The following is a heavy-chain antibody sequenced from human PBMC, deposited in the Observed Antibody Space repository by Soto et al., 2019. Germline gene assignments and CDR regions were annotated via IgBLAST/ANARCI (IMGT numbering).Heavy chain of an antibody. J-gene: IGHJ4*02. CDR1: GFTFSSYD. CDR3: AKSPGYCSGGSCYGYFEY. D-gene: IGHD2-15*01. CDR2: ISSDGSNK. V-gene: IGHV3-30*18. Sequence: GGSLRLSCAASGFTFSSYDMDWVRQAPGKGLEWVAVISSDGSNKYYADSVKGRFTISRDNSKNTLYLQMNSLRAEDTAVYYCAKSPGYCSGGSCYGYFEYWGQGTLVTVSS.